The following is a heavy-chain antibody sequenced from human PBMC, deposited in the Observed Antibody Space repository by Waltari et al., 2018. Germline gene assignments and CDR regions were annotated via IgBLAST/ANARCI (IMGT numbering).Heavy chain of an antibody. CDR2: ISDSGVIT. J-gene: IGHJ4*02. D-gene: IGHD3-22*01. CDR1: GSNFFSYA. V-gene: IGHV3-23*01. CDR3: ARHLYSIDYLELAK. Sequence: EVHLLESGGGLAQPGGSLRLSCAASGSNFFSYAMSWVRQAPGKGLEWVSGISDSGVITTYADSVEGRFTVSRDNSKNTVFLHLNSLRAADTAIYYCARHLYSIDYLELAKWGQGTLVTVSS.